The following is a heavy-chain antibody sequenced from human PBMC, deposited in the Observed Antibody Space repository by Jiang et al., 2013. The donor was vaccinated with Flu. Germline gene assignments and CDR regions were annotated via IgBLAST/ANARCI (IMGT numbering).Heavy chain of an antibody. CDR1: GGSISSNYYY. CDR3: ARGGRGAYYEILTGYQPGFDY. Sequence: LLKPSETLSLTCTVSGGSISSNYYYWGWIRQPPGKGLEWIGNIYYTGSTYYNPSLKSRVTISVDTSKNQVSLRVSSVTAADTAVYYCARGGRGAYYEILTGYQPGFDYWGQGTLVTVSS. V-gene: IGHV4-39*01. CDR2: IYYTGST. J-gene: IGHJ4*02. D-gene: IGHD3-9*01.